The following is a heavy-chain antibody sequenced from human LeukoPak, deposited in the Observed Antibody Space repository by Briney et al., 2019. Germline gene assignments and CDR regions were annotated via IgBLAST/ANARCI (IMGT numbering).Heavy chain of an antibody. D-gene: IGHD2-15*01. V-gene: IGHV3-21*01. CDR2: ISSSSSYI. Sequence: GGSLRLSCAASGFTFSSYSMNWVRQAPGKGLEWVSSISSSSSYIYYADSVKGRFTISRDNAKNSLYLQMNSLRAEDTAVYYCASPVVAATLFAFDIWGQGTMVTVSS. CDR3: ASPVVAATLFAFDI. J-gene: IGHJ3*02. CDR1: GFTFSSYS.